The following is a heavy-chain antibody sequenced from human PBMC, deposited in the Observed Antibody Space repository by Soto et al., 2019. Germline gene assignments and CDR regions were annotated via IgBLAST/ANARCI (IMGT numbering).Heavy chain of an antibody. J-gene: IGHJ4*01. CDR3: ARVVWVILFDY. V-gene: IGHV1-69*13. CDR1: GGTFSSYA. D-gene: IGHD3-22*01. CDR2: IIPIFGTA. Sequence: ASVRVSCKASGGTFSSYASSWVRQAPGQGLEWMGGIIPIFGTANYAQKFRGRVTITADESTRTAYMDLSSLRSEDTAVYYCARVVWVILFDYWGHGTLVTVS.